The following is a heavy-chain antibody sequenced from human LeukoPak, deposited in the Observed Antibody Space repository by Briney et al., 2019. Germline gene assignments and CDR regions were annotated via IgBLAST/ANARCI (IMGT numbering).Heavy chain of an antibody. CDR1: GFTFTSYA. V-gene: IGHV3-48*04. CDR3: ARSVTGRSQEEVDY. J-gene: IGHJ4*02. Sequence: GGSLRLSCAASGFTFTSYAMSWVRQAPGKGLEWVSYISSSGSTIYYADSVKGRFTISRDNAKNSLYLQMNSLRAEDTAVYYCARSVTGRSQEEVDYWGQGTLVTVSS. CDR2: ISSSGSTI. D-gene: IGHD3-10*01.